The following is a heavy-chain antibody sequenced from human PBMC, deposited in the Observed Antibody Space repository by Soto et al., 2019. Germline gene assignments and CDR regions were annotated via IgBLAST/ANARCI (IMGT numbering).Heavy chain of an antibody. CDR3: ARDRWVGFDWNYEGGGFDY. Sequence: QVQLVESGGGVVQPGRSLRLSCAASGFTFSSYGMHWVRQAPGKGLEWVAVIWYDGSNKYYADSVKGRFTISRDNSKNTLYLKMNSLRAEDTAVYYCARDRWVGFDWNYEGGGFDYWGQGTLVTVSS. V-gene: IGHV3-33*01. D-gene: IGHD1-7*01. CDR1: GFTFSSYG. CDR2: IWYDGSNK. J-gene: IGHJ4*02.